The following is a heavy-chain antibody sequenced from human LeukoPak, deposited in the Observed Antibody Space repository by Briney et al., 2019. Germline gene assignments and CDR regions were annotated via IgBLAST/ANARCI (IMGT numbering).Heavy chain of an antibody. J-gene: IGHJ6*02. CDR3: AKRYGSGPNYYYYYGMDV. CDR1: GFTFSSYA. CDR2: ISGSGGST. Sequence: GGSLRLSCAASGFTFSSYAMSWVRQAPGKGLEWVSAISGSGGSTYYADSVKGRFTISRDNSKNTLYLQMNSLRAEDTAVYYCAKRYGSGPNYYYYYGMDVWGQGTTVTVPS. V-gene: IGHV3-23*01. D-gene: IGHD3-10*01.